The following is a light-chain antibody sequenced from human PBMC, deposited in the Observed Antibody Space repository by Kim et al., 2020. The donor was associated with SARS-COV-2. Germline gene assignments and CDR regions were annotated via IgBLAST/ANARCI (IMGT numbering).Light chain of an antibody. CDR3: QVWDSTTASCV. V-gene: IGLV3-9*01. CDR2: RDS. Sequence: SYELTQPPAVSVALGQTATMTCGGNNIGTKKVHWYQQRPGQAPLLVIFRDSHRPSGISEQFSGSNSGNTASLTISRAQAENEADFYCQVWDSTTASCVFG. CDR1: NIGTKK. J-gene: IGLJ1*01.